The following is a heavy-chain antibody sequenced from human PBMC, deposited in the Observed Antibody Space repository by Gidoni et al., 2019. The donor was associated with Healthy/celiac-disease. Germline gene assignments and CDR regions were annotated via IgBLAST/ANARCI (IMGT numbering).Heavy chain of an antibody. CDR1: GGSVSSGSYY. D-gene: IGHD3-3*01. J-gene: IGHJ4*02. V-gene: IGHV4-61*01. CDR2: IYYSGST. Sequence: QVQLQESGLGLVKPSETLSLTCTVSGGSVSSGSYYWSWIRQPPGKGLEWIGYIYYSGSTNYNPSLKSRVTISVDTSKNQFSLKLSSVTAADTAVYYCARMYYDFWSGYYPSPGWGQGTLVTVSS. CDR3: ARMYYDFWSGYYPSPG.